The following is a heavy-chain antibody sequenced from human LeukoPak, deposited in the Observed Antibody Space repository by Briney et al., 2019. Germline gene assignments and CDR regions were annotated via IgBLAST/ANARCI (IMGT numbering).Heavy chain of an antibody. CDR2: ISSSSSYI. J-gene: IGHJ6*02. Sequence: GGSLRLYFAASGFTFSSYSMNWVRQAPGKGLEWVSSISSSSSYIYYADSVKGRFTISRDNAKNSLYLQMNSLRAEDTAVYYCARDRFMWGSGPYYGMDVWGQGTTVTVSS. V-gene: IGHV3-21*01. D-gene: IGHD6-19*01. CDR3: ARDRFMWGSGPYYGMDV. CDR1: GFTFSSYS.